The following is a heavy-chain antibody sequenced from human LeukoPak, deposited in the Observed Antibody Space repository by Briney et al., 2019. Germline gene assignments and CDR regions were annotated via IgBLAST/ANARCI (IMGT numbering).Heavy chain of an antibody. V-gene: IGHV3-23*01. D-gene: IGHD3-10*01. Sequence: GGSLGLSFESPGFAFSSYAMSWVRQAPGKGLEWVSFISGSGDSTYYACSVGGRRTITRHNYKAELYLQTNSLRDEDTAVYYCARDRPLSGFDFDYWGRGTLVTVSS. J-gene: IGHJ4*02. CDR2: ISGSGDST. CDR3: ARDRPLSGFDFDY. CDR1: GFAFSSYA.